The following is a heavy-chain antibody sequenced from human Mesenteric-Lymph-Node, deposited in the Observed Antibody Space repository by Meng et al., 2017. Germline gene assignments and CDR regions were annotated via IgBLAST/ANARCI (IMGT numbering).Heavy chain of an antibody. CDR2: IKSKTDGATT. D-gene: IGHD3-10*01. CDR1: GFTFSGYG. J-gene: IGHJ4*02. V-gene: IGHV3-15*01. Sequence: EVQLLESGGDLVQRVGSLRLSFVTSGFTFSGYGISWVRQAPGKGLQWVGRIKSKTDGATTDYAAPVKGRFTISRDNSRNTLYLQMNSLRDDDTSIYYCARDEHGDFARLVYWGQGALVTVSS. CDR3: ARDEHGDFARLVY.